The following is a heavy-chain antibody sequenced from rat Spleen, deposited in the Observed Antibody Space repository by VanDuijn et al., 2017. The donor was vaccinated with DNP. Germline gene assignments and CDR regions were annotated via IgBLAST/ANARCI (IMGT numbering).Heavy chain of an antibody. CDR1: GYSITNNY. J-gene: IGHJ2*01. V-gene: IGHV3-1*01. Sequence: EVQLQESGPGLVKPSQSLSLTCSVTGYSITNNYWGWIRKFPGNKMEWIGNISYTGRATYNPSLKSRLPITRDTAKSQFFLQLNSVTTEDTATYYWARYDTTGISTYDHWGQGVMVTVSS. D-gene: IGHD1-9*01. CDR3: ARYDTTGISTYDH. CDR2: ISYTGRA.